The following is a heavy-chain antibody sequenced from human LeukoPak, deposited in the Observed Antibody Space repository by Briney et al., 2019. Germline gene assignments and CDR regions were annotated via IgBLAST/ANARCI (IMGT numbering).Heavy chain of an antibody. V-gene: IGHV4-59*08. CDR2: IYSRGST. D-gene: IGHD5-12*01. CDR3: ARVHSGYDFGNRKYYYFDY. J-gene: IGHJ4*02. CDR1: GGSISTYY. Sequence: ETWSLTCTVSGGSISTYYWSWIRQPPGKGLEWIGYIYSRGSTNYNPSLKSRVTISVDTSKNQFSLKLSSVTAADTAVYYCARVHSGYDFGNRKYYYFDYWGQGTLVTPSS.